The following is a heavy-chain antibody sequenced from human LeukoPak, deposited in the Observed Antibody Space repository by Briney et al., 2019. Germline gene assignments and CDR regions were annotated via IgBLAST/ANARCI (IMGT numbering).Heavy chain of an antibody. Sequence: SETLSLTCTVSGYSISSGYYWGWIRQPPGKGLEWIGSIYHSGSTYYNPSLKSRVTISVDTSKNQFSLKLSSVTAADTAVYYCARDTAYYDILTGYGGVAFDIWGQGTMVTVSS. D-gene: IGHD3-9*01. CDR2: IYHSGST. CDR1: GYSISSGYY. CDR3: ARDTAYYDILTGYGGVAFDI. J-gene: IGHJ3*02. V-gene: IGHV4-38-2*02.